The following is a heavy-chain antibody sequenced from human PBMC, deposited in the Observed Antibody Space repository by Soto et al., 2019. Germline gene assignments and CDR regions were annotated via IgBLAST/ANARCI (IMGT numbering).Heavy chain of an antibody. Sequence: ASVKVSCKTSGYNFNSYGITWVRQAPGQGLEWMGWISAYNGNRNYAQKVQGRVTMTTDTSTTTAYMGLRSLRSDDTAVYYCARVRGANYYYYGMDVWGQGTTVTVSS. CDR3: ARVRGANYYYYGMDV. CDR1: GYNFNSYG. CDR2: ISAYNGNR. V-gene: IGHV1-18*01. D-gene: IGHD3-10*01. J-gene: IGHJ6*02.